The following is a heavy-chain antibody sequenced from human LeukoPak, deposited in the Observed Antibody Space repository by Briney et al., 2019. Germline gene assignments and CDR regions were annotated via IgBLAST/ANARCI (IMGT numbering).Heavy chain of an antibody. D-gene: IGHD3-10*01. Sequence: PSETLSLTCTVSGGSISSYYWSWIRQPPGKGLEWIAYISDIGSINYNPSLKSRVTISVDTSKNQFPLKLSSVTAADTAVYYCARLGWGRAGGYNWFDPWGQGTLVTVSS. CDR3: ARLGWGRAGGYNWFDP. CDR1: GGSISSYY. V-gene: IGHV4-59*12. CDR2: ISDIGSI. J-gene: IGHJ5*02.